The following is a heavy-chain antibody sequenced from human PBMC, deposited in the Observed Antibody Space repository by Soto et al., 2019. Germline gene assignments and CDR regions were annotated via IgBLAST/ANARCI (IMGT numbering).Heavy chain of an antibody. Sequence: QLQLQESGPGLVKPSETLSLTCTVSGGSISSSSYYWGWIRQPPGKGMEWIGSIYYSGSTYYNPSRKSRVPTSVDTSKNQFSLKPSSVTAADTAVYYCAREVRDYYYYYYMDVWGKGTTVTVSS. CDR1: GGSISSSSYY. CDR2: IYYSGST. V-gene: IGHV4-39*01. D-gene: IGHD2-21*01. J-gene: IGHJ6*03. CDR3: AREVRDYYYYYYMDV.